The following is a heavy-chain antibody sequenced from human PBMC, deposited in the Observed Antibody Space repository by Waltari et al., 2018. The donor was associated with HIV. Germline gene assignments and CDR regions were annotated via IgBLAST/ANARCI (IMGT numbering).Heavy chain of an antibody. V-gene: IGHV3-11*01. D-gene: IGHD6-6*01. CDR1: ALSFSDYY. J-gene: IGHJ4*02. CDR3: ARDFSSSSGFDS. CDR2: ISPSGNII. Sequence: QVQLVESGGGLVKPGGSLRLACATSALSFSDYYMSWIRQAPGKGLEWLSYISPSGNIIHYGDSIKGRFTISRDNAKKSLFLQMNSLRAEDTAVYYCARDFSSSSGFDSWGQGTLVTVSS.